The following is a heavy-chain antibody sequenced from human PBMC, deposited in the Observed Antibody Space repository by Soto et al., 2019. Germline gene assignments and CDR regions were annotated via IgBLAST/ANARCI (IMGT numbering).Heavy chain of an antibody. CDR1: GFTFSNYG. V-gene: IGHV3-30*18. D-gene: IGHD2-2*02. Sequence: QVQLVESGGGVVQPGRSLRLSCAASGFTFSNYGMHWVRQAPGKGLEWVAVISYDGSNKYYADSVKGRFTISRDNSKNTLYLQMNSLRAEDTAVYYCAKVRQDIVVVPAAIDNYYYYYGMDVWGQGTTVTVSS. CDR2: ISYDGSNK. J-gene: IGHJ6*02. CDR3: AKVRQDIVVVPAAIDNYYYYYGMDV.